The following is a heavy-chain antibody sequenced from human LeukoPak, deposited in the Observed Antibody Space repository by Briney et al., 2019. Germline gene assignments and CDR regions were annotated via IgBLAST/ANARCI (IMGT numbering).Heavy chain of an antibody. CDR1: GGTFSSYA. J-gene: IGHJ3*02. V-gene: IGHV1-69*13. Sequence: SVKVSCKASGGTFSSYAISWVRQAPGQGLEWMGGIIPIFGTANYAQKFQGRVTITADESTSTACMELSSLRSEDTAVYYCARGWGYYDSSGYYPDAFDIWGQGTMVTVSS. CDR3: ARGWGYYDSSGYYPDAFDI. D-gene: IGHD3-22*01. CDR2: IIPIFGTA.